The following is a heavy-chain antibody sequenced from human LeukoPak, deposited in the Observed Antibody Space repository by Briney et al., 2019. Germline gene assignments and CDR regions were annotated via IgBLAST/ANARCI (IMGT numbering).Heavy chain of an antibody. J-gene: IGHJ6*02. CDR1: GFSFSSYW. CDR3: ARGGGLDV. Sequence: GGSLRLSCAASGFSFSSYWMSWVRQAPGKGLEWVASINHNGNVNYYVDSVKGRFTISRDNAKNSLYLQMSNLRAEDTAVYFRARGGGLDVWGQGATVTVSS. D-gene: IGHD3-16*01. CDR2: INHNGNVN. V-gene: IGHV3-7*03.